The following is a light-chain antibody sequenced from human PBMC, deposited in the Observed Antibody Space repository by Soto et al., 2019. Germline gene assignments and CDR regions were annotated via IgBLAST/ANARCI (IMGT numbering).Light chain of an antibody. CDR1: SSNIGAGYD. J-gene: IGLJ1*01. Sequence: SVLTQPPSVSGAPGQRVTISCTGSSSNIGAGYDVHWYQQLPGTAPKLLIYGNSNRPSGVPDRFSGSKSGTSASLAITGLQAEDEADYYCQSYDGSLSGLYVFGTGTKVT. CDR2: GNS. CDR3: QSYDGSLSGLYV. V-gene: IGLV1-40*01.